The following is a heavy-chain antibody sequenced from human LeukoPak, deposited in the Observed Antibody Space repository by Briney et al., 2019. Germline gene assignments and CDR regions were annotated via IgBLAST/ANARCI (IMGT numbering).Heavy chain of an antibody. V-gene: IGHV3-23*01. CDR2: ISGSGGST. J-gene: IGHJ4*02. D-gene: IGHD1-26*01. CDR1: GFTFSSYA. CDR3: AKRRIVGASIDY. Sequence: EGSLRLSCAASGFTFSSYAMSWVRQAPGKGLEWVSAISGSGGSTYYADSVKGRFTISRDNSKNTLYLQMNSLRAEDTAIYYCAKRRIVGASIDYWGQGTLVTVSS.